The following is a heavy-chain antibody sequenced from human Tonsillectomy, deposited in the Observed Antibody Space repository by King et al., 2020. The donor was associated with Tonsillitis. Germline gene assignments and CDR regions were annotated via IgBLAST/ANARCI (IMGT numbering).Heavy chain of an antibody. Sequence: VQLQQWGAGLLKPSETLSLTCAVYGGSFSGYYWSWIRQPPGKGLEWIGEINHSGSTNYNPSLKSRVTISVDTSKNQFSLKLSSVTAADTAVYYCARTAGTLKGWFDPWGQGTLVTVSS. CDR3: ARTAGTLKGWFDP. CDR1: GGSFSGYY. D-gene: IGHD6-13*01. CDR2: INHSGST. J-gene: IGHJ5*02. V-gene: IGHV4-34*01.